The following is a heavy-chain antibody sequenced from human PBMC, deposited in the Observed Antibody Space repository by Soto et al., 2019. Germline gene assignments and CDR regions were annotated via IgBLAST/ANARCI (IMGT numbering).Heavy chain of an antibody. J-gene: IGHJ4*02. V-gene: IGHV4-30-4*01. Sequence: SETLSLTCTVSGCSISSSAYYWSWIRQPPGKGLEWIGYIYYTGSTYYSPSLRSRVIISVDTSKNQYSLKLSSGTAADTAVYYCARVRTIMILDYWGQGTLVTVSS. CDR2: IYYTGST. CDR3: ARVRTIMILDY. D-gene: IGHD3-16*01. CDR1: GCSISSSAYY.